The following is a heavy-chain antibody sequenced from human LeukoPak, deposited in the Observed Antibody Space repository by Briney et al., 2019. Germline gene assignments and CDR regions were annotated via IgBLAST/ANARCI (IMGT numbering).Heavy chain of an antibody. CDR1: GFTFSSYW. Sequence: GGSLRLSCAASGFTFSSYWMHWVHQVPGKGLVWVSRINSDGSSTSYADSVKGRFTISRDNAKNTLYLQMNSLRAEDTAVYYCARGSRSWPADYWGQGTLVTVSS. CDR2: INSDGSST. D-gene: IGHD6-13*01. J-gene: IGHJ4*02. V-gene: IGHV3-74*01. CDR3: ARGSRSWPADY.